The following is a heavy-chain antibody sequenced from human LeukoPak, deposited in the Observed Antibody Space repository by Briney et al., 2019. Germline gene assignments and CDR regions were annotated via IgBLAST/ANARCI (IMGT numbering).Heavy chain of an antibody. J-gene: IGHJ4*02. CDR3: ARSSRELGGYAPWELMPPFDY. CDR2: ISNTGDSI. D-gene: IGHD1-7*01. CDR1: GFTFSDSY. Sequence: GGSLRLSCAASGFTFSDSYMTWIRQAPGKGLEWVSFISNTGDSIYYADSVKGRFTISRDNAMTSLYLQMNSLRAEDTAVYYCARSSRELGGYAPWELMPPFDYWGQGTLVTVSS. V-gene: IGHV3-11*04.